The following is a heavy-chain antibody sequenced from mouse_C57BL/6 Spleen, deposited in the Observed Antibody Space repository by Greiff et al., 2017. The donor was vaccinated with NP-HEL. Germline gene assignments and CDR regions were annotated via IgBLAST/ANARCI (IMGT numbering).Heavy chain of an antibody. Sequence: DVHLVESGPGLVKPSQSLSLTCSVTGYSITSGYYWNWIRQFPGNKLEWMGYISYDGSNNYNPSLKNRISITRDTSKNQFFLKLNSVTTEDTATYYCARVLTTVVANFDVWGTGTTVTVSS. J-gene: IGHJ1*03. CDR1: GYSITSGYY. CDR3: ARVLTTVVANFDV. V-gene: IGHV3-6*01. D-gene: IGHD1-1*01. CDR2: ISYDGSN.